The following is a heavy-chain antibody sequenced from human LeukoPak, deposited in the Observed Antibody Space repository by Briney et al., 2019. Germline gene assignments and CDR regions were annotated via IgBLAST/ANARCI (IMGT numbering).Heavy chain of an antibody. CDR3: VRGFDGYFGFDL. CDR1: GFTFSDYY. Sequence: GGSLRLSCAASGFTFSDYYMGWIRQPPGKGLEWVSYISTSTSYTNYADSVKGRFTISRDNGKNSMFVQMDSLRAEDTAVYYCVRGFDGYFGFDLWGQGTMVTVSS. V-gene: IGHV3-11*05. CDR2: ISTSTSYT. J-gene: IGHJ3*01. D-gene: IGHD5-24*01.